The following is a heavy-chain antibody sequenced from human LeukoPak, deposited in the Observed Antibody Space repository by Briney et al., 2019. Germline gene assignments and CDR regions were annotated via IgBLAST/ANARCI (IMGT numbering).Heavy chain of an antibody. J-gene: IGHJ5*02. Sequence: GASVKVSCKASGYTFTTYAMHWVRQAPGQRFEWMGWINAGNGSTKYSQKFQDRVAITRDTSASTAYMELSTLRSDDPALYYCARDIDRAVGHWFDPWGQGPLVTVSS. CDR3: ARDIDRAVGHWFDP. V-gene: IGHV1-3*01. D-gene: IGHD6-19*01. CDR2: INAGNGST. CDR1: GYTFTTYA.